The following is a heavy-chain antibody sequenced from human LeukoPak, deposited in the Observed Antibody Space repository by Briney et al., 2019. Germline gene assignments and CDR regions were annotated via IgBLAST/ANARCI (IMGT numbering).Heavy chain of an antibody. Sequence: GGSLRLSCTASGFNFIDFYMSWIRQAPGKGLEWLSYINFSGNSIYYADSVKGRFTISRDNTKKSLYLQMNTLTAEATSVYYCARGIRVGGDYWGQGTLVAVSS. CDR3: ARGIRVGGDY. J-gene: IGHJ4*02. V-gene: IGHV3-11*01. CDR1: GFNFIDFY. CDR2: INFSGNSI. D-gene: IGHD3-10*01.